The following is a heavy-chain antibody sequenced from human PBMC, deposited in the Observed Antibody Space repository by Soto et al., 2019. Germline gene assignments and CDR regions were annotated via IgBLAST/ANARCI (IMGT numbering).Heavy chain of an antibody. D-gene: IGHD3-10*01. V-gene: IGHV3-23*01. J-gene: IGHJ4*02. Sequence: EVQLLESGGGLVQPGGSLRLSCAASGFTFSSYTMSWVRQGPGKGLEWVSGISSSGGSTVYADSVKGRFTISRDNFKKTLYLQMNSLRADDTAVYYCAKGGGDYWGQGTKVTVSS. CDR1: GFTFSSYT. CDR3: AKGGGDY. CDR2: ISSSGGST.